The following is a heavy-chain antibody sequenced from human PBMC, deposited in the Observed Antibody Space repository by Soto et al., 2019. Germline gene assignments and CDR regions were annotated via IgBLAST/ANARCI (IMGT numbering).Heavy chain of an antibody. CDR1: GFAFTTSW. J-gene: IGHJ4*02. CDR2: IKPDGGEK. V-gene: IGHV3-7*01. Sequence: GGSLRLSCAASGFAFTTSWMNWIRQAPGKGLEWVANIKPDGGEKWYVGSVKGRFTISRDNAKNSLYLQMNSLRAEDTAVYYCATGRYSNTLGGLGTLVTVSS. CDR3: ATGRYSNTL. D-gene: IGHD4-4*01.